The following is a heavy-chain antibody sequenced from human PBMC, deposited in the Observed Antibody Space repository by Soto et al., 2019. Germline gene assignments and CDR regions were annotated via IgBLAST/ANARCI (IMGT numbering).Heavy chain of an antibody. CDR2: IDQDGGEK. CDR1: GFSFRNYW. J-gene: IGHJ5*02. CDR3: ARGGNSFDP. D-gene: IGHD3-10*01. V-gene: IGHV3-7*03. Sequence: EVQLVVSGGGLVQPRGSLRVSCAASGFSFRNYWMAWVRQAPGNGLEWVANIDQDGGEKYYVDSVKGRFTISRDNAKNSLYLHMNSLRAEDTAVYYWARGGNSFDPWGQGTLVTVSS.